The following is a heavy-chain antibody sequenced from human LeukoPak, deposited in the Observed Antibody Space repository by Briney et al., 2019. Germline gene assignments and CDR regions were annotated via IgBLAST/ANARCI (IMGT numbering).Heavy chain of an antibody. CDR3: ARDKEATVTRFDAFDI. J-gene: IGHJ3*02. V-gene: IGHV3-21*01. CDR2: ISSSSSYI. CDR1: GFTFSSYS. Sequence: PGRSLRLSCAASGFTFSSYSMNWVRQAPGKGLEWVSSISSSSSYIYYADSVKGRFTISRDNAKNSLYLQMNSLRAEDTAVYYCARDKEATVTRFDAFDIWGQGTMVTVSS. D-gene: IGHD4-17*01.